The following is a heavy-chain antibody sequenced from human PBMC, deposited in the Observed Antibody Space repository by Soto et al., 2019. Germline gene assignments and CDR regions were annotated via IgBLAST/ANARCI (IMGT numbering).Heavy chain of an antibody. CDR2: IKSKTDGGTT. CDR1: SVSNAW. J-gene: IGHJ3*02. CDR3: TTDLPDRYYYDSSGYRGLNDAFDI. D-gene: IGHD3-22*01. Sequence: SVSNAWMNWVRQAPGKGLEWVGRIKSKTDGGTTDYAAPVKGRFTISRDYSKNTLYLQMNSLKTEDTAVYYCTTDLPDRYYYDSSGYRGLNDAFDIWGQGTMVTVSS. V-gene: IGHV3-15*07.